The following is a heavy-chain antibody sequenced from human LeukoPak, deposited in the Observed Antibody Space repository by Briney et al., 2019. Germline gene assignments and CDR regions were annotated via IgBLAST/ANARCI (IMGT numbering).Heavy chain of an antibody. Sequence: GGSLRLSCAASGFTFTDYWMHWVRQVAGKGLVWVSRINGDLTNTTYADSVKGRFTISRDNAKNTLYLQMNSLRAEDTAVYYCARAMPHDNWFNPWGQGSLVTVSS. CDR2: INGDLTNT. CDR3: ARAMPHDNWFNP. J-gene: IGHJ5*02. CDR1: GFTFTDYW. D-gene: IGHD2-2*01. V-gene: IGHV3-74*03.